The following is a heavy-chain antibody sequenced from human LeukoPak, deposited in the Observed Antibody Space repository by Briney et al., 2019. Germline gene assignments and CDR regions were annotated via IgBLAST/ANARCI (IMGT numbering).Heavy chain of an antibody. D-gene: IGHD3-22*01. J-gene: IGHJ4*02. CDR1: GFTFSSYW. V-gene: IGHV3-74*01. CDR2: INSDGSST. CDR3: ARDPPEYYYDSSGLDY. Sequence: PGGSLRLSCAASGFTFSSYWMHWVRQAPGKGLVWVSRINSDGSSTSYADSVKGRFTISRDNAKNTLYLQMSSLRAEDTAVYYCARDPPEYYYDSSGLDYWGQGTLVTVSS.